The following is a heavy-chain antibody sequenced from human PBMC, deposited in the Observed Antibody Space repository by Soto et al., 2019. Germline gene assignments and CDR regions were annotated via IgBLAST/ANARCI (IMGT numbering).Heavy chain of an antibody. CDR1: GYTFTSYG. V-gene: IGHV1-18*01. D-gene: IGHD3-22*01. J-gene: IGHJ5*02. CDR2: ISAYNGNT. Sequence: QVQLVQSGAEVKKPGASVKVSCKASGYTFTSYGISWVRQAPGQGLEGMGWISAYNGNTNYAQKLQGRVTMTTDTTTSTAYMELRSLRSDDTAVYYCSRDTNYYDSSSPTNWFDPWGQGTLVTVSS. CDR3: SRDTNYYDSSSPTNWFDP.